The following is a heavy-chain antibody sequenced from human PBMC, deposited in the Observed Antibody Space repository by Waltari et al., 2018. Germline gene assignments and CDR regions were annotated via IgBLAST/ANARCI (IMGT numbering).Heavy chain of an antibody. J-gene: IGHJ1*01. CDR1: GFTFEDFT. V-gene: IGHV3-43*01. CDR3: ARDDHGQQLAY. CDR2: ISGDGGDR. D-gene: IGHD6-13*01. Sequence: EVRLVESGGVGVQPGGSLRLSCAGSGFTFEDFTMHWVRQAPGKGLEWVSYISGDGGDRFYADSVKGRFTISRDNTKNSLYLQMNSLRTDDTALYYCARDDHGQQLAYWGQGTLVTVSS.